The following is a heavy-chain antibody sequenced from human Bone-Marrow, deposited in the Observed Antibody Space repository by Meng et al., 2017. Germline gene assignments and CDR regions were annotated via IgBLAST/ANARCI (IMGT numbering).Heavy chain of an antibody. V-gene: IGHV3-15*05. CDR2: IKRNSDGGTI. Sequence: LQLVGDGGGLGEAGRSLSLSLVASGFGFTEAWMCWVCQAPGKGLEWVRRIKRNSDGGTIDYAAPVKGRFTISRDDSKNTLYLKMDSLITEDTAVYFCATGAAAADHWGQGTLVTVSS. D-gene: IGHD6-13*01. CDR1: GFGFTEAW. CDR3: ATGAAAADH. J-gene: IGHJ4*02.